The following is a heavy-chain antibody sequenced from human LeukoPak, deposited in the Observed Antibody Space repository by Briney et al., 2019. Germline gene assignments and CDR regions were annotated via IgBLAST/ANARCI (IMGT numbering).Heavy chain of an antibody. J-gene: IGHJ4*02. CDR2: ISSSSSII. CDR3: ARESSGYYYFDY. Sequence: GGSLRLSCAASGFTFSSYSMNWVRQAPGKGLEWVSYISSSSSIIYYADSVKGRFTISRDNAKNSLYLQMNSLRAEDTAVYYCARESSGYYYFDYWGQGTLVTVSS. CDR1: GFTFSSYS. D-gene: IGHD3-22*01. V-gene: IGHV3-48*01.